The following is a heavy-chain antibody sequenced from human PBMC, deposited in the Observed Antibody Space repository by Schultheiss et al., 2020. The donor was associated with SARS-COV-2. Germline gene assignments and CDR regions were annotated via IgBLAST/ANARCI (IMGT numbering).Heavy chain of an antibody. D-gene: IGHD5-24*01. J-gene: IGHJ6*02. Sequence: SETLSLTCSVSGGSIRNSGHNWGWIRQPPGKGLEWIGNIYYSGSTYDNPSLKSRVTISVDTSKNQFSLKLSSVTAADTAVYYCARDMADYYYGMDVWGQGTTVTVSS. CDR3: ARDMADYYYGMDV. V-gene: IGHV4-39*07. CDR1: GGSIRNSGHN. CDR2: IYYSGST.